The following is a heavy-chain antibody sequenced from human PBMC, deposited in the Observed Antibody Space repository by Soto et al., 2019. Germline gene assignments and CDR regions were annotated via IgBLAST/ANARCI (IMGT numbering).Heavy chain of an antibody. J-gene: IGHJ4*02. CDR2: ISGTGRGT. CDR1: GFTFINYA. Sequence: EVQLLDSGGGLVQPGGSLRLSCATSGFTFINYAMSWVRQAPGKGLEWVSKISGTGRGTYYADSVKGRFTIFRDNSKNTRYLQMNSLRAEDTAVYYCAKPSGLATAGSAFDYWGQGTLVTVSS. V-gene: IGHV3-23*01. CDR3: AKPSGLATAGSAFDY. D-gene: IGHD6-13*01.